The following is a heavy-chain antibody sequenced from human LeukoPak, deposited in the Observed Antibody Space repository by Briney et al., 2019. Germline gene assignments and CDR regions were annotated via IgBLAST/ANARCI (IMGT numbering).Heavy chain of an antibody. V-gene: IGHV4-39*01. CDR1: GGSISSSSYY. J-gene: IGHJ3*02. Sequence: SETLSLTCSVSGGSISSSSYYWGWIRQPPGKGLEWIGSIYYTGNTYYNPSLKSRVTISVDTSKNQFSLKLSSVTAADTAVYYCARQGVLRFLEWLSPINIWGQGTMVTVSS. CDR2: IYYTGNT. CDR3: ARQGVLRFLEWLSPINI. D-gene: IGHD3-3*01.